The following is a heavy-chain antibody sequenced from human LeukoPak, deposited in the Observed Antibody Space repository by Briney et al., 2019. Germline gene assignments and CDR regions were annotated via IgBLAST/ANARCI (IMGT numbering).Heavy chain of an antibody. CDR2: ISYDGSNK. J-gene: IGHJ4*02. Sequence: PGRSLRLSCAASGFSFSSYVIHWVRQAPGKGLEWVAVISYDGSNKYYADSVKGRFTISRDNSKSTLYLQMNSLRAEDTAVYYCAKTGTPWYYFDYWGQGTLVTVSS. CDR3: AKTGTPWYYFDY. CDR1: GFSFSSYV. V-gene: IGHV3-30-3*02. D-gene: IGHD6-13*01.